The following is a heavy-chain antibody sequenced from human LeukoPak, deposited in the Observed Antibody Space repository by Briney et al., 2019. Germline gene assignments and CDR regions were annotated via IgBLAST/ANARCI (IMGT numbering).Heavy chain of an antibody. D-gene: IGHD3-10*01. Sequence: GESLKISCKGSGYSFTSYWIGWVRQMPGKGLEWMGIIYPGDSDTRYSPSFQGQVTISADKSISTAYLQWSSLKASDTAMYYCARRGLAGHYYGSGSYYHYFDYWGQGTLVTVSS. CDR2: IYPGDSDT. CDR3: ARRGLAGHYYGSGSYYHYFDY. CDR1: GYSFTSYW. V-gene: IGHV5-51*01. J-gene: IGHJ4*02.